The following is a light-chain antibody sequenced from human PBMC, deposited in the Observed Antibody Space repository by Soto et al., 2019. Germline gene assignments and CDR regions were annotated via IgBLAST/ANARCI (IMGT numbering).Light chain of an antibody. V-gene: IGLV2-23*02. Sequence: QSALTQPASVSGSPGQSITIPCTGTSSDVGSYNLVSWYQQHPGKAPKLIIYEVSERPSGVSHRFSGSKSGSTASPTISGLQAEDEADYYCCSYATPRLFGGGTQLTVL. CDR3: CSYATPRL. CDR2: EVS. CDR1: SSDVGSYNL. J-gene: IGLJ2*01.